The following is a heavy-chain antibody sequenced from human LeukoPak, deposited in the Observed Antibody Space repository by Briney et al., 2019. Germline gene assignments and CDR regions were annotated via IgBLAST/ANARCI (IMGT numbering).Heavy chain of an antibody. J-gene: IGHJ4*02. CDR2: INANAINT. V-gene: IGHV3-23*01. D-gene: IGHD6-19*01. CDR1: GFAFSFSA. CDR3: ASQTPRRLPIAVADYFDY. Sequence: GGSLRLSCEASGFAFSFSAMTWVRQAPGTGLEWVSTINANAINTYYADSVKGRFTISRDNSKSTLYLQLNSLRAEDTAVYYCASQTPRRLPIAVADYFDYWGQGTLVTVSS.